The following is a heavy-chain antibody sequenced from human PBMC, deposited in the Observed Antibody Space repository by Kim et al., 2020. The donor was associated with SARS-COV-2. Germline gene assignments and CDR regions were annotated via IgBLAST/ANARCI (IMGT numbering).Heavy chain of an antibody. V-gene: IGHV4-34*01. J-gene: IGHJ6*02. Sequence: SETLSLTCAVYGGSFSGYYWSWIRQPPGKGLEWIGEINHSGSTNYNPSLKSRVTISVDTSKNQFSLKLSSVTAADTAVYYCARRRTTLYGSGSSNYGMDVWGQGTTVTVSS. CDR3: ARRRTTLYGSGSSNYGMDV. D-gene: IGHD3-10*01. CDR1: GGSFSGYY. CDR2: INHSGST.